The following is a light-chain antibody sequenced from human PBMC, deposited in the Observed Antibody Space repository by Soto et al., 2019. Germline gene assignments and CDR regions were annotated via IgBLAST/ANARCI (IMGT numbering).Light chain of an antibody. CDR1: QSIDSH. CDR2: DAS. V-gene: IGKV1-39*01. Sequence: DIQMTQSPSNLSASVGDRVTLTCRASQSIDSHLNWYQQKPGKAPKLLIYDASSLQSGVPSRFSGSGSGTDFTLTISSLQPEEFATYYCQQSYSTLRTVGTGTKVDI. CDR3: QQSYSTLRT. J-gene: IGKJ3*01.